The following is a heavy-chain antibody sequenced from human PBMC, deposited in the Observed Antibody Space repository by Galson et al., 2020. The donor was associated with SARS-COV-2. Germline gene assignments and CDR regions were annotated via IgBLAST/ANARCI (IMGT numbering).Heavy chain of an antibody. CDR3: ARTHGGSYWSYFDY. Sequence: GGSLRLSCAASGFTFSSYAMHWVRQAPGKGLEWVAVISYDGSNKYYADSVKGRFTISRDNSKNTLYLQMNSLRAEDMAVYYCARTHGGSYWSYFDYWGQGTLVTVSS. CDR2: ISYDGSNK. V-gene: IGHV3-30*04. J-gene: IGHJ4*02. D-gene: IGHD1-26*01. CDR1: GFTFSSYA.